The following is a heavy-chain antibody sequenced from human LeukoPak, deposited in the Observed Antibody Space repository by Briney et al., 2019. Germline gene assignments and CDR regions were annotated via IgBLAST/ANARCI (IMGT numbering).Heavy chain of an antibody. J-gene: IGHJ4*02. CDR1: GFTFSAHA. CDR3: ARDGDTAIRGVNFDY. CDR2: MSYDGNNK. Sequence: GGSLRLSCAASGFTFSAHAIHWVRQAPGKGLEWVAVMSYDGNNKYYADSVKGRFTISRDNSKNTLYLQMNSLITEDTAVYYCARDGDTAIRGVNFDYWGQGTLVTVSS. D-gene: IGHD3-10*01. V-gene: IGHV3-30-3*01.